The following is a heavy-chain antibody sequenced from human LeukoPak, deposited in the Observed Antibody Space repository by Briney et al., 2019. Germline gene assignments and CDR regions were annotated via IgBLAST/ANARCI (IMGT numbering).Heavy chain of an antibody. CDR3: ARDQYDSVWGSYRPYFDF. V-gene: IGHV1-18*04. D-gene: IGHD3-16*02. J-gene: IGHJ4*02. CDR2: ISPYTGDT. Sequence: ASVKVSCKASGYTFSSYGISWVRQAPGQGLEWLGSISPYTGDTKHAERLQDRVIMTTDTSTRTAYMELRSLTSDDTAVFYCARDQYDSVWGSYRPYFDFWGQGTLVTVSS. CDR1: GYTFSSYG.